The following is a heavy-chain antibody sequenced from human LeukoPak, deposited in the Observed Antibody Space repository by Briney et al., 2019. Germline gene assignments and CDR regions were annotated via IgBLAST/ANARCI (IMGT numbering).Heavy chain of an antibody. CDR1: GYGFSNYW. D-gene: IGHD3-10*01. CDR3: ARRYYHTTEFDP. Sequence: GESLRISCKASGYGFSNYWICWVRQLPGKGPEWVGFIYPADSSTRYSLSFQGQVTISADKSISTAYLQWSSLKASDTAMYYCARRYYHTTEFDPWGQGTLVTVSS. CDR2: IYPADSST. J-gene: IGHJ5*02. V-gene: IGHV5-51*01.